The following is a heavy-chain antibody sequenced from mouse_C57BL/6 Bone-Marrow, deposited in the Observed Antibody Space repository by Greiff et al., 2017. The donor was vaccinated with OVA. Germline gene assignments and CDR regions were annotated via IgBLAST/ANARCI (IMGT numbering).Heavy chain of an antibody. CDR2: IRSKSNNYAT. Sequence: EVNVVESGGGLVQPKGSLKLSCAASGFSFNTYAMNWVRQAPGKGLEWVARIRSKSNNYATYYADSVKDRFTISRDDSESMLYLQMNNLKTEDTAMYYCVRRIYYYGSSYFYYAMDYWGQGTSVTVSS. D-gene: IGHD1-1*01. V-gene: IGHV10-1*01. CDR3: VRRIYYYGSSYFYYAMDY. J-gene: IGHJ4*01. CDR1: GFSFNTYA.